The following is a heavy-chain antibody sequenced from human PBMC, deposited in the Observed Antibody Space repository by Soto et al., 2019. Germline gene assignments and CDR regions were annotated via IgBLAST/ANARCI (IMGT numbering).Heavy chain of an antibody. CDR1: GASVNTAY. CDR2: IYNGGST. V-gene: IGHV4-59*08. CDR3: ARHIAANSANWFDP. Sequence: SETLSLTCTVSGASVNTAYWSWIRRPPGKRLEYIGFIYNGGSTYYNPSLKSRVTISVDTSKNQFSLKLSSVTAADTAVYYCARHIAANSANWFDPWGQGTLVTVSS. D-gene: IGHD2-15*01. J-gene: IGHJ5*02.